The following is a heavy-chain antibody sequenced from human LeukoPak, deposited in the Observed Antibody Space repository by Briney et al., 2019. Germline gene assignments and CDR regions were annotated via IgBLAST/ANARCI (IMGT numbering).Heavy chain of an antibody. CDR2: ISYDGSNK. D-gene: IGHD3-9*01. V-gene: IGHV3-30*03. Sequence: GGSLRLSCAASGFTFSSYGMHWVRQAPGKGLEWVAVISYDGSNKYYADSVKGRFTISRDNSKNTLYLQMNSLRAEDTAVYYCARDGPILTGYYLDYWGQGTLVTVSS. J-gene: IGHJ4*02. CDR3: ARDGPILTGYYLDY. CDR1: GFTFSSYG.